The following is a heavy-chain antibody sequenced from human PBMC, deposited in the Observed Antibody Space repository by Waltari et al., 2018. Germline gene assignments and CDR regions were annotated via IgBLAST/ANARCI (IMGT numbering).Heavy chain of an antibody. CDR2: TA. CDR3: ARDTAMEYDAFDI. D-gene: IGHD5-18*01. J-gene: IGHJ3*02. V-gene: IGHV1-69*06. Sequence: TANYAQKFQGRVTITADKSTSTAYMELSSLRSEDTAVYYCARDTAMEYDAFDIWGQGTMVTVSS.